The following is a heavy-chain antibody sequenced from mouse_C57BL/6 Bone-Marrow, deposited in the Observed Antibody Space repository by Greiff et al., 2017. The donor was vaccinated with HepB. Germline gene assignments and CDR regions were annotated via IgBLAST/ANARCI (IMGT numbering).Heavy chain of an antibody. J-gene: IGHJ4*01. CDR2: ISSGGDYI. D-gene: IGHD2-12*01. CDR3: TSVGSYNSRGYYAMDY. V-gene: IGHV5-9-1*02. Sequence: EVQRVESGEGLVKPGGSLKLSCAASGFTFSSYAMSWVRQTPEKRLEWVAYISSGGDYIYYADTVKGRFPISRDNARNTLYLQRSSQKSEDTAMYYGTSVGSYNSRGYYAMDYWGQGTSVTVSS. CDR1: GFTFSSYA.